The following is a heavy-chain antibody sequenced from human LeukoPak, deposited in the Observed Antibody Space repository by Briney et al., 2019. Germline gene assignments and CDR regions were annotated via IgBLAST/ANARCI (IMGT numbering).Heavy chain of an antibody. J-gene: IGHJ4*02. Sequence: SETLSLTCTVSGGSISSSSYYWGWIRQPPGKGLEWIGSIYYSGSTYYNPSLKSRVTISVDTSKDQFSLKLSSVTAADTAVYYCAGLPDCSGGSCIEYYFDYWGQGTLVTVSS. D-gene: IGHD2-15*01. V-gene: IGHV4-39*01. CDR3: AGLPDCSGGSCIEYYFDY. CDR2: IYYSGST. CDR1: GGSISSSSYY.